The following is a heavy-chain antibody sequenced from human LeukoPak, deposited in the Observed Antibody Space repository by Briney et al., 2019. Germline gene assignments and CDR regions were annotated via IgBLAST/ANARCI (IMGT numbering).Heavy chain of an antibody. D-gene: IGHD4-17*01. CDR2: IYSRGNT. Sequence: PSETLSLTCTVSGASISSSSSYWGWIRQPPGKGLEWLGNIYSRGNTYYKPSLRSRVTISIDTSKNHFSLKLTSVTAADTAVYYCARDLGTTVTMKGMDVWGKGTTVTVSS. CDR3: ARDLGTTVTMKGMDV. CDR1: GASISSSSSY. V-gene: IGHV4-39*07. J-gene: IGHJ6*04.